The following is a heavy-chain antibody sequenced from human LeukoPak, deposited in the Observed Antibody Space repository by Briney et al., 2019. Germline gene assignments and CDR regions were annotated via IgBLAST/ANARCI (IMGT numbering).Heavy chain of an antibody. V-gene: IGHV1-69*05. CDR1: GGTFSSYA. Sequence: SVKVSCTASGGTFSSYAISWVRQAPGQGLEWMGGIITIFGTANYAEKFQGRVTITTDESTSTAYMELSSLRSEDTAVYYCASTLYDSSGYYYDYWGQGTLVTVSS. CDR2: IITIFGTA. CDR3: ASTLYDSSGYYYDY. J-gene: IGHJ4*02. D-gene: IGHD3-22*01.